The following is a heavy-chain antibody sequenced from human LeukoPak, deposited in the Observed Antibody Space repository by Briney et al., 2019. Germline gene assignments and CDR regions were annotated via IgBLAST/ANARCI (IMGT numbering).Heavy chain of an antibody. D-gene: IGHD1-14*01. J-gene: IGHJ4*02. CDR1: GFTFSGHL. CDR3: TRDRSRAEDD. CDR2: INQGGSDK. Sequence: GGSLRLSCAASGFTFSGHLMSWVRQAPGKGLEWVANINQGGSDKYYVDYVKGRFTLYRDNANNLQYLQMNSLRGEDTAVYYCTRDRSRAEDDWGQGTLVTVSS. V-gene: IGHV3-7*01.